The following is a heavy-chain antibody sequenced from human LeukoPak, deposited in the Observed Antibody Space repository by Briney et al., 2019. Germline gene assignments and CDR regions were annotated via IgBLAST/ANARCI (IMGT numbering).Heavy chain of an antibody. CDR3: VKGPRITIFGVVIMDYYYYGMDV. J-gene: IGHJ6*02. CDR1: GFTFSSHA. D-gene: IGHD3-3*01. V-gene: IGHV3-64D*09. CDR2: ISSNGGST. Sequence: GGSLRLSCSASGFTFSSHAMHWARQAPGKGLEYVSAISSNGGSTYYADSVKGRFTISRDNSKNTLYLQMSSLRAEDTAVYYCVKGPRITIFGVVIMDYYYYGMDVWGQGTTVTVSS.